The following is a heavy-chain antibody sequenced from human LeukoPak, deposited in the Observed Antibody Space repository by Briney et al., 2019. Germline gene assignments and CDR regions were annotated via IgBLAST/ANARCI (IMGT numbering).Heavy chain of an antibody. CDR1: GGSFSGYY. V-gene: IGHV4-34*01. CDR2: INHSGST. CDR3: ARARYSSGSDFDY. J-gene: IGHJ4*02. Sequence: SETLSLTCAVFGGSFSGYYWSWIRQPPGKGLEWIGEINHSGSTNYNPSLKSRVTISVDTSKNQFSLKLSSVTAADTAVYYCARARYSSGSDFDYWGQGTLVTVSS. D-gene: IGHD6-19*01.